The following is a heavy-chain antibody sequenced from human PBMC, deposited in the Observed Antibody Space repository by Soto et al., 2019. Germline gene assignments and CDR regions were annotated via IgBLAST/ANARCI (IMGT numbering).Heavy chain of an antibody. V-gene: IGHV3-74*03. CDR1: GLIFSNYR. CDR2: INSDGSST. Sequence: EVQLVESGGGLVQPGGSLRLSCAASGLIFSNYRMHWVRQAPGKGLVWVSCINSDGSSTMYADFVEGRFTISRDNXXXXXXXXXXXXXXXXXXXXXXXXXXXXXPYWGQGTLVTVSS. CDR3: XXXXXXXPY. J-gene: IGHJ4*02.